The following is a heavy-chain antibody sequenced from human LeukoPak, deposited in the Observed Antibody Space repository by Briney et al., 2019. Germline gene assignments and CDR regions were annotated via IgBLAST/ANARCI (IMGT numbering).Heavy chain of an antibody. J-gene: IGHJ4*02. CDR3: AKDGLDY. D-gene: IGHD3/OR15-3a*01. V-gene: IGHV3-30*18. CDR1: GFTFSSYG. CDR2: ISYDGSNK. Sequence: GGSLRLSCAASGFTFSSYGMHWVRQAPGKGLEWVAVISYDGSNKYYADSVKGRFTISRDNSKNTLYPQMNSLRAEDTAVYYCAKDGLDYWGQGTLVTVSS.